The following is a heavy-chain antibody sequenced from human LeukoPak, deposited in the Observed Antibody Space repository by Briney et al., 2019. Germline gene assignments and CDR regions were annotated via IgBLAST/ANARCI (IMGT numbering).Heavy chain of an antibody. V-gene: IGHV3-23*01. Sequence: PGGSLRLSCAASGFTFSNYAMSWIRQAAGKGLEWVSAISGSGGSTYYADSVTGRFTISRDNSKNTLYLQMHSLRAEDTTVYYXXXXXGSGTYYNYFEYWGQGTLVTVSS. D-gene: IGHD3-10*01. J-gene: IGHJ4*02. CDR1: GFTFSNYA. CDR2: ISGSGGST. CDR3: XXXXGSGTYYNYFEY.